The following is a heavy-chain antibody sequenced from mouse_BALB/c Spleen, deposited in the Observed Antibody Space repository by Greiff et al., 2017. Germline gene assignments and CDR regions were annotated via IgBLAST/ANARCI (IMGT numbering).Heavy chain of an antibody. CDR2: IWGDGST. D-gene: IGHD3-1*01. CDR1: GFSLTGYG. J-gene: IGHJ3*01. Sequence: VQLLESGPGLVAPSQSLSITCTVSGFSLTGYGLNWVRQPPGKSLEWLGMIWGDGSTDYNSALKSRLSISKDNSKSQVFLQMNSLQTDDTARYYCGRGPSLARAGAWLAYWGQGTLVTVSA. CDR3: GRGPSLARAGAWLAY. V-gene: IGHV2-6-7*01.